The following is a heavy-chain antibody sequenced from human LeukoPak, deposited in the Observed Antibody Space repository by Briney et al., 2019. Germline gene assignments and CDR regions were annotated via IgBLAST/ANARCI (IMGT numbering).Heavy chain of an antibody. D-gene: IGHD5-18*01. V-gene: IGHV3-9*01. Sequence: PGGSLRLSCAASGFTFDDYAMHWVRQAPGKGLEWVSGISWNSGSIGYADSVKGRFTTSRDNAKNSLYLQMNSLRAEDTALYYCAKDIRDGVQLWLIGGYAFDIWGQGTMVTVSS. CDR2: ISWNSGSI. CDR3: AKDIRDGVQLWLIGGYAFDI. J-gene: IGHJ3*02. CDR1: GFTFDDYA.